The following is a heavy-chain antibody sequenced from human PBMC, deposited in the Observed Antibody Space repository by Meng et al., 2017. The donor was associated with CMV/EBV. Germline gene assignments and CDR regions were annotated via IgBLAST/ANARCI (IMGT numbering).Heavy chain of an antibody. CDR1: GGSFSGYY. CDR2: INHSGST. J-gene: IGHJ6*02. V-gene: IGHV4-34*01. CDR3: ARGDRTIFGVVIAYGMDV. D-gene: IGHD3-3*01. Sequence: SQTRSLTGAVYGGSFSGYYWSWIRQPPGKGLEWIGEINHSGSTNYNPSLKSRVTISVDTSKNQFSLKLSSVTAADTAVYYCARGDRTIFGVVIAYGMDVWGQGTTVTISS.